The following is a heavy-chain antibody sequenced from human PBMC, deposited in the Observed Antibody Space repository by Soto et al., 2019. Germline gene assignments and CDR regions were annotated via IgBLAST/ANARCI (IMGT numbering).Heavy chain of an antibody. J-gene: IGHJ5*02. CDR2: IYPGDSET. CDR1: GFDFSSYW. Sequence: GESLKISCKASGFDFSSYWIGWVRQMPGKGLEWVGIIYPGDSETLYSPSFQGQVTISADKSINTAYLQWSSLQASDTAIYYCATRNARKEPSSIRPKSPWFDPWGQGTLVTVSS. CDR3: ATRNARKEPSSIRPKSPWFDP. V-gene: IGHV5-51*01. D-gene: IGHD1-1*01.